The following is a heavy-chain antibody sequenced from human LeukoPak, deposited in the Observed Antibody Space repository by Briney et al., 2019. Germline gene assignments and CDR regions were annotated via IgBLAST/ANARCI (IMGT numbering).Heavy chain of an antibody. V-gene: IGHV4-59*12. CDR3: ARGLPNYYGSGSYLHYYYYMDV. CDR2: IYYSGST. Sequence: SETLSLTCTVSGGSISSYYWSWIRQPPGKGLEWIGYIYYSGSTNYNPSLKSRVTISVDTSKNQFSLKLSSVTAADTAVYYCARGLPNYYGSGSYLHYYYYMDVWGKGTTVTVSS. J-gene: IGHJ6*03. D-gene: IGHD3-10*01. CDR1: GGSISSYY.